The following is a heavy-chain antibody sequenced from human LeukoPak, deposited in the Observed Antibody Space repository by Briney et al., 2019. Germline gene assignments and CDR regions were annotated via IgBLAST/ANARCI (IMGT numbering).Heavy chain of an antibody. CDR1: GYFFLRHG. CDR3: AKVAGDRMDY. V-gene: IGHV1-18*01. CDR2: ISANTGKT. D-gene: IGHD6-13*01. J-gene: IGHJ4*02. Sequence: ASVKVSCKTSGYFFLRHGISWVRQAPGHGLEWMGWISANTGKTDYAQKFQGRVAMTTDTSTSTAYMELRSLRPNDTAVYFCAKVAGDRMDYWGQGTLVTVSS.